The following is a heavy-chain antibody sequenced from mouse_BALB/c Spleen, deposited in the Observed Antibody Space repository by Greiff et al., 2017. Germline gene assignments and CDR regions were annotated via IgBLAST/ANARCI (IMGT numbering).Heavy chain of an antibody. V-gene: IGHV1-14*01. CDR1: GYTFTSYV. Sequence: EVKLVESGPELVKPGASVKMSCKASGYTFTSYVMHWVKQKPGQGLEWIGYINPYNDGTKYNEKFKGKATLTSDKSSSTAYMELSSLTSEDSAVYYCARLLRGRYYAMDYWGQGTSVTVSS. D-gene: IGHD1-1*01. J-gene: IGHJ4*01. CDR2: INPYNDGT. CDR3: ARLLRGRYYAMDY.